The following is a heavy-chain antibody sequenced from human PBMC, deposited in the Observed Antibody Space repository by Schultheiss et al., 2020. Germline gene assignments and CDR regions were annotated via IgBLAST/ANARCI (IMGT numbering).Heavy chain of an antibody. V-gene: IGHV4-4*02. J-gene: IGHJ4*02. CDR1: GGSISSSNW. CDR2: INHSGST. Sequence: SETLSLTCAVSGGSISSSNWWSWVRQPPGKGLEWIGEINHSGSTNYNPSLKSRVTISVDTSKNQFSLKLSSVTAADTAVYYCARPYSSGWYGDFDYWGQGTLVTVSS. D-gene: IGHD6-19*01. CDR3: ARPYSSGWYGDFDY.